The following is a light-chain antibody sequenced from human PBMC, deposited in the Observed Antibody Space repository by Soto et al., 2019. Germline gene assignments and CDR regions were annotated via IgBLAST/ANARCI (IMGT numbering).Light chain of an antibody. Sequence: EIVLTQSPATLSLSPGERATLSCRASQSVSSNLAWYQQKPCQARRLLIYGAFSRATGIPGRFSGSGSGTDCTLTISSLETEDFAAYYCYQYRRSTRQITFGQGTRLQI. CDR2: GAF. V-gene: IGKV3-11*01. J-gene: IGKJ5*01. CDR3: YQYRRSTRQIT. CDR1: QSVSSN.